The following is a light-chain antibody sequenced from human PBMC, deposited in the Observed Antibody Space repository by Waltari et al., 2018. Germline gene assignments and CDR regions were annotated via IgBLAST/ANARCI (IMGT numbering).Light chain of an antibody. CDR3: QQYYSLLPT. V-gene: IGKV4-1*01. CDR2: RAA. CDR1: RTLLYDSNKKNY. J-gene: IGKJ4*01. Sequence: DIVMTQSPDSLPVSLGERATINCKSSRTLLYDSNKKNYLAWYQQKPGQPPKLRIARAATRESGVPDRFSGSGSGTDFTLTISSLQAEDVALYYCQQYYSLLPTFGGGTKVEI.